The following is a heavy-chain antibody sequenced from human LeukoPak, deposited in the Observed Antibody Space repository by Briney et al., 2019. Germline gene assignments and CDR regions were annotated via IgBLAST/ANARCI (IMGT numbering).Heavy chain of an antibody. Sequence: GGSLRLSCAASGFTFSSYAMSWVRQAPGMGLEWASAISTSGVSTHYADSVKGRFTISIDNSKNTLYLQMNSLRAEDTAVFYCAKAQYYYDSSGYYPDYYYYYMDVWGKGTTVTVSS. J-gene: IGHJ6*03. V-gene: IGHV3-23*01. CDR2: ISTSGVST. D-gene: IGHD3-22*01. CDR1: GFTFSSYA. CDR3: AKAQYYYDSSGYYPDYYYYYMDV.